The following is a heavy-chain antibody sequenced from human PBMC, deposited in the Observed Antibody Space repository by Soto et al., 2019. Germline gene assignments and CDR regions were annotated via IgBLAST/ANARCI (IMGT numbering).Heavy chain of an antibody. V-gene: IGHV3-33*08. CDR2: IWYDGSND. J-gene: IGHJ6*02. D-gene: IGHD1-26*01. CDR3: ARDRWEFQLFDYGLDV. CDR1: GFTFSNYG. Sequence: GGSLPLSCAASGFTFSNYGMHWVRQAPGKGLEWVAIIWYDGSNDYYVDSVKGRFTISRDKSKNTLSLQMNSLRAEDTAVYYCARDRWEFQLFDYGLDVWGQGTTVTVSS.